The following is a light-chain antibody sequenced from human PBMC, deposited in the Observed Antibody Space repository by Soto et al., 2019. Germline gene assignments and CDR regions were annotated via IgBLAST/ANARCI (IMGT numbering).Light chain of an antibody. J-gene: IGKJ1*01. CDR2: AAS. CDR1: QIVSSYY. Sequence: DIEVTRPPVTLSLYTRERATLSCRASQIVSSYYLAWYQQKPGQAPRLLIYAASSRATGIPDRFSGGGSGTDFTLTISRLEPADFAVYYCQQCGSSLWTFGQGTKVDIK. CDR3: QQCGSSLWT. V-gene: IGKV3-20*01.